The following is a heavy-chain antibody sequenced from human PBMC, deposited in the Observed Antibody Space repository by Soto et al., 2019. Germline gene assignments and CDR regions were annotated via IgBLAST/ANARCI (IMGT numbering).Heavy chain of an antibody. CDR1: GFTFSSYW. J-gene: IGHJ4*02. V-gene: IGHV3-74*01. CDR2: INSDGSST. CDR3: ARGSGSYWDYFDN. D-gene: IGHD3-10*01. Sequence: PGASLRLSCVASGFTFSSYWMHWGRQAPGKGLVWVSRINSDGSSTSYADSVKGRFTISRDNAKNTMYVQMNRLRAEDTAVYYCARGSGSYWDYFDNWGQGTLVTVS.